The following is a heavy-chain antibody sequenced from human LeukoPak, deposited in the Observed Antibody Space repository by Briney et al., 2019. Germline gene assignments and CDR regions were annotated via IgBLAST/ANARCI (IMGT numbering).Heavy chain of an antibody. CDR3: ARAWALDS. D-gene: IGHD7-27*01. J-gene: IGHJ4*02. CDR2: ISGSTSYI. Sequence: GGSLRLSCVASAFTFRTYSMHWVRQAPGKGLEWVSSISGSTSYIYYADSVKGRFTISRDNSKNTLYVQMNSLRGEDTAVYYCARAWALDSWGQGTLVTVSS. CDR1: AFTFRTYS. V-gene: IGHV3-21*01.